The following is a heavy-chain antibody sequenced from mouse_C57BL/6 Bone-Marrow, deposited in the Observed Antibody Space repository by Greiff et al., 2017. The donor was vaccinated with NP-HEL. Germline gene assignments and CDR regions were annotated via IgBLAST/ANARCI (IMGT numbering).Heavy chain of an antibody. Sequence: EVKLQESGAELVRPGASVKLSCTASGFNIKDDYMHWVKQRPEQGLEWIGWIDPENGDTEYASKFQGKATITADTSSNTASLQLSSLTSEDTAVYYCTSITTVAPYYFDYWGQGTTLTVSS. CDR1: GFNIKDDY. D-gene: IGHD1-1*01. CDR2: IDPENGDT. CDR3: TSITTVAPYYFDY. V-gene: IGHV14-4*01. J-gene: IGHJ2*01.